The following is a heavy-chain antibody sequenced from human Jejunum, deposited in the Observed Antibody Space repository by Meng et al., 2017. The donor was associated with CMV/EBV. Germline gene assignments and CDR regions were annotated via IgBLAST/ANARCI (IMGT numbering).Heavy chain of an antibody. V-gene: IGHV3-15*01. D-gene: IGHD6-6*01. CDR3: TTARSYGSSDY. J-gene: IGHJ4*02. Sequence: SGFPFNAAWMTWVRQAPGKGLEWVGRIKSKTDFGTIDYAPPVRGRFTISRDDSKNVLYVDMNSLKTEDTAVYYCTTARSYGSSDYWGPGTLVTVSS. CDR2: IKSKTDFGTI. CDR1: GFPFNAAW.